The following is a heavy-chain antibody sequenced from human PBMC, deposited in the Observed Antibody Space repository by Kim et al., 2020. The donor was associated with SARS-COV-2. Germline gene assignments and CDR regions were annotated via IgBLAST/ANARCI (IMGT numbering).Heavy chain of an antibody. J-gene: IGHJ6*02. V-gene: IGHV3-15*01. D-gene: IGHD2-2*01. CDR2: IKSKTDGGTT. CDR1: GFTFSNAW. Sequence: GGSLRLSCAASGFTFSNAWMSWVRQAPGKGLECVGRIKSKTDGGTTDYAAPVKGRFTISRYDSKNTLYLQMNSLKTEDTAVYYCTTDSKLGYCSSTSCYLHPYYYGMDVWGQGTTVTVSS. CDR3: TTDSKLGYCSSTSCYLHPYYYGMDV.